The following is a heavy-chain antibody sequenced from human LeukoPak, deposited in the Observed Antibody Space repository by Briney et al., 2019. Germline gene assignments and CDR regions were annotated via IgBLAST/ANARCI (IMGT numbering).Heavy chain of an antibody. CDR3: ATDRFGRLNY. J-gene: IGHJ4*02. CDR1: GFNFNGHW. V-gene: IGHV3-7*03. CDR2: MDQYGSQE. D-gene: IGHD2-21*02. Sequence: GGSLRLSCVTSGFNFNGHWMSWVRQAPGKGLEWVADMDQYGSQEHYLDSVKGRFTISRDNAQKSLFLHMHSLRAEDTAIYYCATDRFGRLNYWGQGTLVTVSS.